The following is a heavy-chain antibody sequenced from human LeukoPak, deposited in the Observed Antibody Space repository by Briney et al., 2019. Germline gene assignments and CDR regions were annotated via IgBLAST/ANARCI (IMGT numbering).Heavy chain of an antibody. CDR3: ARIGQQHFFQH. CDR1: GFSFSSYW. J-gene: IGHJ1*01. D-gene: IGHD6-13*01. V-gene: IGHV3-74*01. Sequence: GGSLRLSCEASGFSFSSYWMHWVRQAPGKGPEWVSRIYSGADSATYADFVKGRFTISRDNAKNTLYLQMNSLRVEDTAVYYCARIGQQHFFQHWGQGTLVTVSS. CDR2: IYSGADSA.